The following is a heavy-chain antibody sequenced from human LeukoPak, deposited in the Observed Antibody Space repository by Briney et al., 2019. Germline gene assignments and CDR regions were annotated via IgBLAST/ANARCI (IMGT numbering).Heavy chain of an antibody. CDR3: ARAFGY. V-gene: IGHV3-7*01. CDR2: IKQDGTEK. Sequence: PGGSLRLSCAASGFTFSRFWMSWVRQAPGKGLEWVANIKQDGTEKYYVDSVKVRFTISRDNAKNSLYLQMNSLRAEDTAIYYCARAFGYWGQGTLVTVSS. J-gene: IGHJ4*02. CDR1: GFTFSRFW. D-gene: IGHD3-10*01.